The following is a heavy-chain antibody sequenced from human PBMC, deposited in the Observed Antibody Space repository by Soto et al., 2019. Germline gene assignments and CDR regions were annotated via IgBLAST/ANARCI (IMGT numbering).Heavy chain of an antibody. D-gene: IGHD3-10*01. Sequence: VQVVASGGGFVQPGRSLRLSCAVSGFRFEQYVMHWVRQAPGKGLECVSTVSPTGDTVAYADSVEGRFTVSRDNAKNSLYLQMNSLKGDDTAFYYCLKDAPNGSIDDRGQGTLVTVSS. CDR3: LKDAPNGSIDD. CDR1: GFRFEQYV. V-gene: IGHV3-9*01. J-gene: IGHJ4*02. CDR2: VSPTGDTV.